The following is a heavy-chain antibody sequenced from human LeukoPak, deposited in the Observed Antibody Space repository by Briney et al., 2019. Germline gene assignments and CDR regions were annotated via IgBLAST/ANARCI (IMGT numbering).Heavy chain of an antibody. Sequence: SETLSLTCAVYGGSFSGYYWSWIRQPPGKGLEWIGHIHYTGSTNYNPSLKSRVTISLDTSKNQFSLHLSSVTAADTAVYSCARAGRGGFDFDYWGQGALVTVSS. D-gene: IGHD3-16*01. CDR3: ARAGRGGFDFDY. J-gene: IGHJ4*02. V-gene: IGHV4-34*11. CDR1: GGSFSGYY. CDR2: IHYTGST.